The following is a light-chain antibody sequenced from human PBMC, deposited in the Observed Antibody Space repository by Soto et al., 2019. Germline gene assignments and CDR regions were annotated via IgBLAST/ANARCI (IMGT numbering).Light chain of an antibody. J-gene: IGKJ4*01. CDR3: QQSYSTLGGLT. CDR1: QSISSY. CDR2: AAS. Sequence: DIQMTQSPSSLSASVGDRVTITCRASQSISSYLNWYQQKPGKAPKLLIYAASSLQSGVPSRFSGSGSGTDFTLTISRLLPEDFATYYCQQSYSTLGGLTFGGGTKVEIK. V-gene: IGKV1-39*01.